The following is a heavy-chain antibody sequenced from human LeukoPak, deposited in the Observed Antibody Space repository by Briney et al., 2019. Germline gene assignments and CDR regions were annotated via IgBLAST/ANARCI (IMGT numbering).Heavy chain of an antibody. Sequence: GGSLRLSCAASGFTLSSYSMNWVRQAPGKGLEWVSSISSSSSYIYYADSVKGRFTISRDNAKNSLYLQMNSLRAEDTAVYYCARDKFSGSYYYFDYWGQGTLVTVSS. V-gene: IGHV3-21*01. CDR3: ARDKFSGSYYYFDY. CDR2: ISSSSSYI. CDR1: GFTLSSYS. J-gene: IGHJ4*02. D-gene: IGHD1-26*01.